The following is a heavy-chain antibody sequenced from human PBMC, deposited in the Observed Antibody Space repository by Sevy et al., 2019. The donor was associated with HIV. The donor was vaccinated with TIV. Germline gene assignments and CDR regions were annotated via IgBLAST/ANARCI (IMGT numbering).Heavy chain of an antibody. CDR2: IYYSGST. J-gene: IGHJ4*02. D-gene: IGHD5-12*01. Sequence: SETLSLTCTVSGGSISSYYWSWIRQPPGKGLEWIGYIYYSGSTNYNPSLKSRVTISVDTSKNQFSLKLSSMTAADTAVYYCAREGGGRWLQFGPFDYWGQGTLVTVSS. CDR3: AREGGGRWLQFGPFDY. CDR1: GGSISSYY. V-gene: IGHV4-59*01.